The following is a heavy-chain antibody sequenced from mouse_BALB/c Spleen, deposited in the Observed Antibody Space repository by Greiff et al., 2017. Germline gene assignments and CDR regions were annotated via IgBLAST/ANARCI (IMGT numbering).Heavy chain of an antibody. CDR3: ARDGGGFFY. J-gene: IGHJ2*01. CDR1: GFSLTSYG. V-gene: IGHV2-9*02. CDR2: IWAGGST. Sequence: QVQLKESGPGLVAPSQSLSITCTVSGFSLTSYGVHWVRQPPGKGLEWLGVIWAGGSTNYNSALMSRLSISKDNSKSQVFLKMNSLQTDDTAMYYCARDGGGFFYWGQGTTLTVSS.